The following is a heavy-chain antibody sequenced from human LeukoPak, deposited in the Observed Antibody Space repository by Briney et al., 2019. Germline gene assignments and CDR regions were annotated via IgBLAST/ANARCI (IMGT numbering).Heavy chain of an antibody. D-gene: IGHD1-26*01. CDR3: ASAQWELQPFDY. CDR2: ISWNSGSI. J-gene: IGHJ4*02. V-gene: IGHV3-9*01. CDR1: GFTFDDYA. Sequence: QPGRSLRLSCAASGFTFDDYAMHWVRQAPGKGLEWVSGISWNSGSIGYADSVKGRFTISRDNAKNSLYLQMNSLRAEDTALYYCASAQWELQPFDYWGQGTLVTVSS.